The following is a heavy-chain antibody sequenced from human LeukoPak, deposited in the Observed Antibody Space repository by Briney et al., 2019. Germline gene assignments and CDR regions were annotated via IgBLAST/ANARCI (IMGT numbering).Heavy chain of an antibody. CDR2: IIPIFGTA. V-gene: IGHV1-69*05. J-gene: IGHJ6*03. CDR1: GGTFSSYA. Sequence: SVKVSCKASGGTFSSYAISWVRQAPGQGLEWMGGIIPIFGTANYAQKFQGRVTITTDESTSTAYMELSSLRSEDAAVYYCGLGYSYGYYYYYMDVWGKGTTVTVSS. D-gene: IGHD5-18*01. CDR3: GLGYSYGYYYYYMDV.